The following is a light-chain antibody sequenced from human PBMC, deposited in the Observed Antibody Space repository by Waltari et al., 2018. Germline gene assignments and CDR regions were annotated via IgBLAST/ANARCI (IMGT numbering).Light chain of an antibody. J-gene: IGLJ3*02. Sequence: QSALTQPASVSASPGPSITISCTATTSAVGASKHVPWYQQHPGKTPKLIIYDVRIRPSGVSNRFSGSKSGNTASLTISGLQADDEADYYCSSSTSSTTRVFGGGTRLTVL. CDR2: DVR. V-gene: IGLV2-14*03. CDR3: SSSTSSTTRV. CDR1: TSAVGASKH.